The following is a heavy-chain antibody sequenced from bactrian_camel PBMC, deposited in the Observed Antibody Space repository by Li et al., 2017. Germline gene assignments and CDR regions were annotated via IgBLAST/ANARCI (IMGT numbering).Heavy chain of an antibody. J-gene: IGHJ4*01. Sequence: QVQLVESGGGSVQAGGSLRLSCTASGITYSNNCMAWFRQAPGKEREGVATIDHDGMADDSDLTQGRFTISKEDSKDPMKNTWYLEMRNLKPEDTAIYICAADIYGGSCRYGLSRLNWDYWGQGTQVTVS. D-gene: IGHD2*01. CDR3: AADIYGGSCRYGLSRLNWDY. V-gene: IGHV3S53*01. CDR2: IDHDGMA. CDR1: GITYSNNC.